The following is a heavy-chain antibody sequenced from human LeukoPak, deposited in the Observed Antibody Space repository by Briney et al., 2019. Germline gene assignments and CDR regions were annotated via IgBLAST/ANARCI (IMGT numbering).Heavy chain of an antibody. V-gene: IGHV4-39*02. CDR3: VREYLSIWRYLDY. Sequence: SETLSLTCTVSGGSISSSSYYWGWIRQPPGKDLEWIGSLYYSGNTYYNPSLKSRVTISVDTSKKQFSLKLTSVIAADTAVYFCVREYLSIWRYLDYWGQGILVTVSS. D-gene: IGHD6-13*01. CDR1: GGSISSSSYY. CDR2: LYYSGNT. J-gene: IGHJ4*02.